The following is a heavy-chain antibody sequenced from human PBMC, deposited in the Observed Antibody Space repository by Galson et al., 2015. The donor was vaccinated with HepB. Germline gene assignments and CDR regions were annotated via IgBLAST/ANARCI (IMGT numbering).Heavy chain of an antibody. J-gene: IGHJ6*03. Sequence: CAISGDSVSSNSAAWNWIRQSPSRGLEWLGRTYYRSKWYNDYAVSVKSRITINPDTSKNQLSLRLSSVTAADTAVYYCARHGAGECCYYNYMDVWGKGTTVTVSS. CDR2: TYYRSKWYN. CDR1: GDSVSSNSAA. D-gene: IGHD3-16*01. V-gene: IGHV6-1*01. CDR3: ARHGAGECCYYNYMDV.